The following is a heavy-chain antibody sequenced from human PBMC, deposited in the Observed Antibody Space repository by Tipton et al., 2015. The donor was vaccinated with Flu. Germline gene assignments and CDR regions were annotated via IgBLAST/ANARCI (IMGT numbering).Heavy chain of an antibody. CDR1: GITLSTFA. V-gene: IGHV3-23*01. D-gene: IGHD2-8*01. Sequence: SLRLSCATSGITLSTFAMSWVRQAPGKGLEWVSVVSGSGDNTDYADSVRGRFTISRDNSKDTVYLQMNRLRVDDTAVYFCATQVGAVPGTKAFDYWGQGTLVTVSS. J-gene: IGHJ4*02. CDR2: VSGSGDNT. CDR3: ATQVGAVPGTKAFDY.